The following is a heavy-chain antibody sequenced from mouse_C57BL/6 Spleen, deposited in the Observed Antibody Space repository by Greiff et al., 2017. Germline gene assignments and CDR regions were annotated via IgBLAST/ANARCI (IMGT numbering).Heavy chain of an antibody. Sequence: QVQLQQPGAELVKPGASVKLSCKASGYTFTSYWMHWVKQRPGQGLEWIGMIHPNSGSTNYNEKFKSKATLTVDKSSSTAYMQLSSLTSEDSAVXYCARGGYYGSSYVDYWGQGTSVTVSA. V-gene: IGHV1-64*01. CDR1: GYTFTSYW. J-gene: IGHJ4*01. CDR2: IHPNSGST. CDR3: ARGGYYGSSYVDY. D-gene: IGHD1-1*01.